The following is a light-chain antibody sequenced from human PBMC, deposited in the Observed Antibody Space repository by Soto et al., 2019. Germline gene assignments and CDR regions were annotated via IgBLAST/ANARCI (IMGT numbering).Light chain of an antibody. CDR2: EVT. CDR3: SSYTRSRNSRV. CDR1: SSDVGGYNY. J-gene: IGLJ1*01. Sequence: QSVLTQPASVSGSPGQSITISCTGTSSDVGGYNYISWYQQYPGKAPKLLIYEVTNRPSGVSDRFSGSNSGNTASLTISGLQADDEADYYCSSYTRSRNSRVFGTGTNVTVL. V-gene: IGLV2-14*01.